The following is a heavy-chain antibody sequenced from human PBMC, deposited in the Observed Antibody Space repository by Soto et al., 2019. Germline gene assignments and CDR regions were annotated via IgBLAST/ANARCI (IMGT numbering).Heavy chain of an antibody. CDR1: GGSFSGYY. J-gene: IGHJ4*02. CDR3: ARGGGYDSFDF. V-gene: IGHV4-34*01. Sequence: PSETLSLTCAVYGGSFSGYYWSWIRQPPGKGLEWIGEINHSGSTNYNPSLKSRVTISLDTSRNQFSLKLSSVTAADKAVYYCARGGGYDSFDFWGQGIQVTVSS. D-gene: IGHD5-12*01. CDR2: INHSGST.